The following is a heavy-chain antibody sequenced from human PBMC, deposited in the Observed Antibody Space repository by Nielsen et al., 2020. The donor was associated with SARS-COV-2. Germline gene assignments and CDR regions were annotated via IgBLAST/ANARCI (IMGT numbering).Heavy chain of an antibody. CDR3: ARSRMFLGRAYYYYYYMDV. CDR1: GDSMSHYY. Sequence: SETLSLTCSVSGDSMSHYYWNWIRQSPGKGLEWIGYIYYSGTVNYSPTDYNPSLKSRVTISLDMSRNLFSLSLNSVTAADTAFYYCARSRMFLGRAYYYYYYMDVWGKGTTVTVS. D-gene: IGHD3-10*01. V-gene: IGHV4-59*01. J-gene: IGHJ6*03. CDR2: IYYSGTVNYSPT.